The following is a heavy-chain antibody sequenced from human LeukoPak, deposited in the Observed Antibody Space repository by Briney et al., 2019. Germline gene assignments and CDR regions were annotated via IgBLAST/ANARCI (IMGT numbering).Heavy chain of an antibody. CDR1: GFTFSSSW. CDR3: ARAGAVVVDTGGMDV. D-gene: IGHD2-21*01. CDR2: INSDGSAT. V-gene: IGHV3-74*01. Sequence: GGSLRLSCAVSGFTFSSSWMNWVRQAPGKGLVWVARINSDGSATNYADSVKGRVTISRDNAKNTLYLQMNSLRAEDTAVYYCARAGAVVVDTGGMDVWGKGTPVTVSS. J-gene: IGHJ6*04.